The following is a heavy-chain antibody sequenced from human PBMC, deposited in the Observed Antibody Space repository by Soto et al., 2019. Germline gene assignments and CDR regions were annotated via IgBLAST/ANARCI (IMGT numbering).Heavy chain of an antibody. CDR3: VREGALLYGGNSDYYYTMDV. CDR1: GGSIISGDYY. J-gene: IGHJ6*02. D-gene: IGHD4-17*01. CDR2: IYYSGDT. Sequence: QVQLHESGPGLVKPSQTLSLTCTVSGGSIISGDYYWSWIRQTPGKGLEWIGYIYYSGDTNYNPSLKSRVIISVDTSKNQFSLKLSSVTAADTAVYYCVREGALLYGGNSDYYYTMDVWGQGTTVTVSS. V-gene: IGHV4-30-4*01.